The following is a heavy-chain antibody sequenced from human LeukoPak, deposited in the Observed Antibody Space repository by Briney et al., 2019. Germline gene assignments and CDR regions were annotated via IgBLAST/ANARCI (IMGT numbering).Heavy chain of an antibody. V-gene: IGHV3-23*01. CDR2: ISSAGLVT. J-gene: IGHJ4*02. CDR3: AKDRGEIAAAGKTGRKYPALGY. CDR1: GFTFSTYA. D-gene: IGHD6-25*01. Sequence: GGSLRLSCAAPGFTFSTYAMSWVRQASGKGLEWVSGISSAGLVTYNADSVKGRFTISRDDSKNILYLQMDSLRADDTAVYYCAKDRGEIAAAGKTGRKYPALGYWGQGTLVTVSS.